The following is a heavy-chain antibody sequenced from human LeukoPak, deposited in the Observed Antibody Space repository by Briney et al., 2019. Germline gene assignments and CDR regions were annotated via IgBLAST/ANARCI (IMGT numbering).Heavy chain of an antibody. Sequence: SETLSLTCTVSGGSISSSSYYWGWIRQPPGKGLEWIGEINHSGSTNYNPSLKSRVTISVDTSKNQFSLKLSSVTAADTAVYYCAKGYSYGQYYFDYWGQGTLVTVSS. D-gene: IGHD5-18*01. V-gene: IGHV4-39*07. CDR1: GGSISSSSYY. J-gene: IGHJ4*02. CDR3: AKGYSYGQYYFDY. CDR2: INHSGST.